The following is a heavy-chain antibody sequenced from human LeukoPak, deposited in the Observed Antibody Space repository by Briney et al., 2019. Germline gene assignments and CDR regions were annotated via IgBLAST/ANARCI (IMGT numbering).Heavy chain of an antibody. V-gene: IGHV4-34*01. CDR2: INHSGST. D-gene: IGHD6-6*01. CDR1: GGSFSGYY. Sequence: SETLSLTCAVYGGSFSGYYWSWIRQPPGKGLEWIGEINHSGSTNYNPSLKRRVTISVETSKNQFSLKLSPVTAADTAVYYCARGGIAARRLDYWGQGTLVTVSS. CDR3: ARGGIAARRLDY. J-gene: IGHJ4*02.